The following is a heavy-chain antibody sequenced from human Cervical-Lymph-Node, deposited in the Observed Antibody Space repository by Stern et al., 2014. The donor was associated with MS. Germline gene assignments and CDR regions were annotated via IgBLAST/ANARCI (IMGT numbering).Heavy chain of an antibody. CDR2: VYYSGPT. CDR1: GDSISSYTHY. CDR3: AKHACTGAACPFDL. V-gene: IGHV4-39*01. J-gene: IGHJ4*02. D-gene: IGHD2-8*02. Sequence: QLQESGPGLVKPSETLSLTCAVSGDSISSYTHYWAWIRQPPGKGLEWIGSVYYSGPTYYTPPLKSPFTIPVDPSKNPFSLGLNSVTAADTAVYYCAKHACTGAACPFDLWGQGTLVTVSS.